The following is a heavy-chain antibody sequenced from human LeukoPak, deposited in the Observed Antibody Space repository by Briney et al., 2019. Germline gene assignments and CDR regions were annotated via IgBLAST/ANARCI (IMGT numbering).Heavy chain of an antibody. Sequence: ASVTVSCKPSGYTFTAYYIHWVRQAPGQGLEWMGWINPNSGGTNYAQTFQGRVTMTRDTPINTAYMELSGLRSDDTAVYYCARVQLGHGEAWAFDIWGQGTMVTVSS. CDR1: GYTFTAYY. CDR2: INPNSGGT. V-gene: IGHV1-2*02. CDR3: ARVQLGHGEAWAFDI. D-gene: IGHD2-21*01. J-gene: IGHJ3*02.